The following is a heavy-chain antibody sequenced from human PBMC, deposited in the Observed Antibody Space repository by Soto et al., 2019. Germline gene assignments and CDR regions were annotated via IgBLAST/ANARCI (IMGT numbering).Heavy chain of an antibody. V-gene: IGHV4-34*01. J-gene: IGHJ2*01. CDR1: GGYVSAYY. CDR3: ARETHNIMTGPPWVWALDL. Sequence: HVQLQQWGAGPLRPLETLSLTCAVSGGYVSAYYWAWNRQSPGKGLEWIGELHYRGSINYNPSLKSRVRMSVDTSEDEYSRNLRSVTSADTAVYYWARETHNIMTGPPWVWALDLWGSGNLLSVSS. D-gene: IGHD3-9*01. CDR2: LHYRGSI.